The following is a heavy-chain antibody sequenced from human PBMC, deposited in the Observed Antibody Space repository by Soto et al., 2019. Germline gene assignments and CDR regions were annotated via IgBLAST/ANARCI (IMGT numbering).Heavy chain of an antibody. CDR1: GGSISSGGYY. V-gene: IGHV4-31*03. D-gene: IGHD3-22*01. CDR3: AREEVYDSSGSKLL. Sequence: SETLSLTCTVSGGSISSGGYYLSWIRQHPGKGLEWIGYIYYSGSTYYNPSRKSRVTISVDTSKNQFSLKLSSVTAADTAVYYCAREEVYDSSGSKLLWGQGTLVTVSS. CDR2: IYYSGST. J-gene: IGHJ4*02.